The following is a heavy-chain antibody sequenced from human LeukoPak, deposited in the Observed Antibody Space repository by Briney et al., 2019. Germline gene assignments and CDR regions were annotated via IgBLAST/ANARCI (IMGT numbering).Heavy chain of an antibody. D-gene: IGHD4-17*01. J-gene: IGHJ4*02. CDR2: ISSSSSTI. Sequence: PGGSLRLSCAASGFTFSSYSMNWVRQAPGKGLEWVSYISSSSSTIYYADSVKGRFTISRDNAKNSLYLQMNSLRAEDTAVYYCARAEDYGDGYYFDYWGQGTLATVSS. CDR1: GFTFSSYS. CDR3: ARAEDYGDGYYFDY. V-gene: IGHV3-48*04.